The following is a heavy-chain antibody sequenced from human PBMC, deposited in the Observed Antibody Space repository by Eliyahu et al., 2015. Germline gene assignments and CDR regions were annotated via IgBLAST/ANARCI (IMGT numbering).Heavy chain of an antibody. CDR2: INHSGTT. J-gene: IGHJ4*02. CDR1: GGSXXXYY. CDR3: ARGGDYFRDY. Sequence: QVQLQQWGAGLLKPSETLSLTCAVYGGSXXXYYWXWIRQPPGKGLEWIGEINHSGTTNYQPSLKSRVIISVDTSKNQFSLNLSSVTAADTAVYYCARGGDYFRDYWGQGTLVTVSS. D-gene: IGHD4-17*01. V-gene: IGHV4-34*01.